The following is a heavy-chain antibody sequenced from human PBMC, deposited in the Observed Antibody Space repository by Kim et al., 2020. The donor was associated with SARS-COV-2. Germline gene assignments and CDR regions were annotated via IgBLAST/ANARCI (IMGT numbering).Heavy chain of an antibody. J-gene: IGHJ4*02. Sequence: GGSLRLSCAVSGFTLRSYTMGWVRQAPGKGLEWVSAISGGGDSTHYADPAKGRFTISRDDSKSTLYLQMASLTADATAVYYCAPGVNSGTSLLDCWGQET. CDR2: ISGGGDST. CDR1: GFTLRSYT. CDR3: APGVNSGTSLLDC. D-gene: IGHD3-10*01. V-gene: IGHV3-23*01.